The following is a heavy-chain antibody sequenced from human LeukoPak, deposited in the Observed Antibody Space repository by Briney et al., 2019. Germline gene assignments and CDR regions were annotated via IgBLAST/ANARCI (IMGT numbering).Heavy chain of an antibody. CDR1: GFTFSSYA. Sequence: PGRSLRLSCAASGFTFSSYAMHWVRQAPGKGLEWVAFIRYDGSNKYYADSVKGRFTISRDNSKNTLYLQMNSLRAEDTAVYYCAKDAFNWNTFDYWGQGTLVTVSS. J-gene: IGHJ4*02. CDR2: IRYDGSNK. D-gene: IGHD1/OR15-1a*01. V-gene: IGHV3-30*02. CDR3: AKDAFNWNTFDY.